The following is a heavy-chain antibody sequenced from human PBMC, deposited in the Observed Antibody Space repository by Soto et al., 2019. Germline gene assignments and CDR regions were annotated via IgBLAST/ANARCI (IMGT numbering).Heavy chain of an antibody. J-gene: IGHJ6*02. Sequence: PGGSLRLSCAASGFTFSSYGMHWVRQAPGKGLGWVAVTSYDGSNVYYADSVKGRFTISRDDSKNTLYLQMNSLRAEDTAVYYCAKEIAVARSYYQYGMDVWGQGTTVTVSS. CDR2: TSYDGSNV. CDR3: AKEIAVARSYYQYGMDV. CDR1: GFTFSSYG. V-gene: IGHV3-30*18. D-gene: IGHD6-19*01.